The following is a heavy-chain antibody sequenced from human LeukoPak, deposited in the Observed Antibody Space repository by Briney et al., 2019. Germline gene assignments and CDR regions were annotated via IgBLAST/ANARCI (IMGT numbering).Heavy chain of an antibody. D-gene: IGHD6-19*01. V-gene: IGHV5-51*03. CDR1: GYSFTSYW. J-gene: IGHJ5*02. CDR3: ARIAVAGQREFDP. Sequence: PGESLKISCKGSGYSFTSYWIGWVRQMPGKGLEWMGIIYPGDSDTRYSPSFQGQVTISADKSISTAYLQWSSLKASDTATYYCARIAVAGQREFDPWGQGTLVTVSS. CDR2: IYPGDSDT.